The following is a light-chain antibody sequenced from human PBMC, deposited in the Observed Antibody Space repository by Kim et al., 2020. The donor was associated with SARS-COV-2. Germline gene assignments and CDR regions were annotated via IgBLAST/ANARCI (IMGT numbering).Light chain of an antibody. V-gene: IGLV3-19*01. CDR2: GKN. CDR3: NSRDSSGNHVV. J-gene: IGLJ2*01. Sequence: ALGQTVRSTCQGYSLRSYYASWYQQKPGQAPVLVIYGKNNRPSGIPDRFSGSSSGNTASLTITGAQAEDEADYYCNSRDSSGNHVVFGGGTQLTVL. CDR1: SLRSYY.